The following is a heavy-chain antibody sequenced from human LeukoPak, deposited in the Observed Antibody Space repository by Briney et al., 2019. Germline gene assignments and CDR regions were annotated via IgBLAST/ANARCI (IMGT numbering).Heavy chain of an antibody. V-gene: IGHV1-69*04. Sequence: GSSVKVSCKASGGTFSSYAISWVRQAPGQGLEWMGRIIPILGIANYAQKFQGRVTITADKSTSTAYMELSSLRSEDTAVYYCARERIVGASGYFDYWGQGTLVTVSS. CDR2: IIPILGIA. J-gene: IGHJ4*02. D-gene: IGHD1-26*01. CDR1: GGTFSSYA. CDR3: ARERIVGASGYFDY.